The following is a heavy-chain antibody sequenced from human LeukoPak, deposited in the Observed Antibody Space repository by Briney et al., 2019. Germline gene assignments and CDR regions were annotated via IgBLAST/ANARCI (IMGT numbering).Heavy chain of an antibody. Sequence: GGSLRLSCAASGFTFDDYAMHWVRQAPGKGLEWVSGISWNSDSIGYADSVKGRFTISRDNAKNSLYLQMNSLRAEDTALYYCAKDIVSTSSNWFDPWGQGTLVTVSS. J-gene: IGHJ5*02. V-gene: IGHV3-9*01. CDR2: ISWNSDSI. CDR1: GFTFDDYA. CDR3: AKDIVSTSSNWFDP. D-gene: IGHD2-2*01.